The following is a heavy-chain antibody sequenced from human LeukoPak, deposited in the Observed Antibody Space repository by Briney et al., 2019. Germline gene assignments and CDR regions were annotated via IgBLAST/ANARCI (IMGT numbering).Heavy chain of an antibody. V-gene: IGHV4-30-2*01. D-gene: IGHD3-22*01. J-gene: IGHJ5*02. CDR1: GGSISSGGYY. CDR3: ARETSSGYNWFDP. CDR2: IYHSGST. Sequence: KASETLSLTCTVSGGSISSGGYYWSWIRQPPGKGLEWIGYIYHSGSTYYNPSLKSRVTISVDRSKNQFSLKLSSVTAADTAVYYCARETSSGYNWFDPWGQGTLVTVSS.